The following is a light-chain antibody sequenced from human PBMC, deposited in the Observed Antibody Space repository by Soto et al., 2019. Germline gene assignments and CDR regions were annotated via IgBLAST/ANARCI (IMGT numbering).Light chain of an antibody. Sequence: QPVLTQPPSASGTPGQRVTISCSGSSSNIGSYYVYWYQQLPGTAPKVLIYSNDQRPSGVPDRFSGSKSGTSASLAISGLRSEDEAVYYCAAWDDSLSGPWVFGGGTKLTVL. CDR1: SSNIGSYY. J-gene: IGLJ3*02. CDR3: AAWDDSLSGPWV. CDR2: SND. V-gene: IGLV1-47*02.